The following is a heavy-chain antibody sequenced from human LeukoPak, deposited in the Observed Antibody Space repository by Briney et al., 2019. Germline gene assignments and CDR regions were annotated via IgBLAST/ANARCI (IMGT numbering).Heavy chain of an antibody. J-gene: IGHJ6*03. D-gene: IGHD3-3*01. CDR3: ATGSLRSDYDFWSGYRPIYYYYYYMDV. Sequence: ASVKVSCKVSGYTLTELSMHWVRQAPGKGPEWMGGFDPEDGETIYAQKFQGRVTMTEDTSTDTAYMELSSLRSEDTAVYYCATGSLRSDYDFWSGYRPIYYYYYYMDVWGKGTTVTVSS. CDR1: GYTLTELS. CDR2: FDPEDGET. V-gene: IGHV1-24*01.